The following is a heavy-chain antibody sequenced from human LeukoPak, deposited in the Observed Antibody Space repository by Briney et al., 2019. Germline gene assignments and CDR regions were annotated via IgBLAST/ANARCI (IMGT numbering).Heavy chain of an antibody. CDR2: INSDGRST. CDR1: GFTFTNYG. V-gene: IGHV3-74*01. D-gene: IGHD2-8*01. CDR3: ARNSNGMSN. Sequence: GGSLRLSCVASGFTFTNYGMMWVRQAPGKGLVWVSYINSDGRSTTYADSVKGRFTISRDNAKNTLYLQMSSLRAEDTAMYYCARNSNGMSNWGQGTLVIVPS. J-gene: IGHJ4*02.